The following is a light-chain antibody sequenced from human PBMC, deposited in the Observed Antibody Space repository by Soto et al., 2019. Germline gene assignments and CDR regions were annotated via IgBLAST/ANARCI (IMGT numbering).Light chain of an antibody. V-gene: IGKV3-15*01. CDR1: QSLRSS. CDR3: QQYNNWPQT. J-gene: IGKJ1*01. Sequence: ETMMTQSPDTLSVSIGERATLSCRASQSLRSSLAWYQQKPGQAPRLLIYDASTRATGIPARFSGSGSGTDFTLTISGLHSEDFAVYYCQQYNNWPQTLGQGTKVDIK. CDR2: DAS.